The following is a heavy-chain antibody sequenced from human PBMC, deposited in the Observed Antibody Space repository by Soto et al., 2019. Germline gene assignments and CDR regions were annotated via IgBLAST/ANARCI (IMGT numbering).Heavy chain of an antibody. CDR2: IIPILGIA. CDR3: ARDKDDFWTYYIDV. Sequence: GASVKVSCKASGGTFSSYTISWVRQAPGQGLEWMERIIPILGIANYAQKFQGRVTITADKSTSTAYMELSSLRSEDTAVYYCARDKDDFWTYYIDVWGKGTTVTVSS. V-gene: IGHV1-69*04. CDR1: GGTFSSYT. D-gene: IGHD3-3*01. J-gene: IGHJ6*03.